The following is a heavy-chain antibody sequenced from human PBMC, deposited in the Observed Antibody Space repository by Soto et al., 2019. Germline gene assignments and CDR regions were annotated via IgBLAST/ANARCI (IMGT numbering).Heavy chain of an antibody. CDR2: ISSYNGVT. CDR1: GYTFSNYG. V-gene: IGHV1-18*01. Sequence: ASVKVSCKASGYTFSNYGISWVRQAPGQGLEWMGWISSYNGVTNYAQNLQGRVTLTTESSTSTAYMEVRSLGSDDTAVYYCARDRGGYGIFDYWGQGTLVTVSS. CDR3: ARDRGGYGIFDY. D-gene: IGHD5-12*01. J-gene: IGHJ4*02.